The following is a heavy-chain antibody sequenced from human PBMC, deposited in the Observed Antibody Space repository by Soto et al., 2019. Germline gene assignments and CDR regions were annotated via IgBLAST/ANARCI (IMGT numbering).Heavy chain of an antibody. Sequence: QVQLQESGPGLVRPSETLSLTCSVSGDSINNYYWAWIRQSPGKGLEGIVFFSNGGSTNYNPSLRCRVSLSVDTPKNHFSLDLTSVTAADTAVYYCARVGARHCSGTTCPMAYWGQGTLVTVSS. V-gene: IGHV4-59*01. J-gene: IGHJ4*02. CDR3: ARVGARHCSGTTCPMAY. D-gene: IGHD2-15*01. CDR1: GDSINNYY. CDR2: FSNGGST.